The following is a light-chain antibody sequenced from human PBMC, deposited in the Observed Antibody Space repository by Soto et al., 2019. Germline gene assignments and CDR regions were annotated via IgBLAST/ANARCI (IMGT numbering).Light chain of an antibody. V-gene: IGLV2-14*03. CDR1: GSDVGGYNY. J-gene: IGLJ1*01. CDR2: DVS. Sequence: QSALTRPACESCSSGQSLTISCNGTGSDVGGYNYVSWYQQHPDKAPKLIIYDVSNRPSGVSNRFSGSKSGNTASLTISGLQAEDEADYYCTSYTSSSTGVFGTGTKVTVL. CDR3: TSYTSSSTGV.